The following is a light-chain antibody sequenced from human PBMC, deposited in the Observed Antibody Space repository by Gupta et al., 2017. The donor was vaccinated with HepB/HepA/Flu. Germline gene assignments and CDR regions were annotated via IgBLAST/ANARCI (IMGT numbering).Light chain of an antibody. Sequence: AIQMTQSPSSMSASVGDRVTITCRASQGIRTDLAWYQQKAGQAPKLLIYGASSLQNGVPSRFSGSGSGTDFTLTISGLHPEEFASYYCRQYDSYPRTFGQGTKVDIK. CDR2: GAS. CDR3: RQYDSYPRT. J-gene: IGKJ1*01. CDR1: QGIRTD. V-gene: IGKV1-6*01.